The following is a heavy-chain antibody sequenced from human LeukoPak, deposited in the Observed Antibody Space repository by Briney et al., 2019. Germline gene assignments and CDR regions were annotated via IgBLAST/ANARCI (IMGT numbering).Heavy chain of an antibody. CDR3: ARYSNYYNWFDP. D-gene: IGHD4-11*01. CDR2: ISSSGSTI. Sequence: GGSLRLSCAASGFTFRDYYMSWIRQAPGKGLEWVSYISSSGSTIYYADSVKGRFTISRDNAKNSLYLQMNSLRAEDTAVYYCARYSNYYNWFDPWGQGTLVTVSS. V-gene: IGHV3-11*04. J-gene: IGHJ5*02. CDR1: GFTFRDYY.